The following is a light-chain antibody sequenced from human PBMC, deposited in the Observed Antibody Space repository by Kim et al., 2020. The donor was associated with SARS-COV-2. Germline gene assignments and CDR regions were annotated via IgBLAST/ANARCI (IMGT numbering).Light chain of an antibody. CDR3: QQSYNILYT. J-gene: IGKJ2*01. CDR1: QSISSY. Sequence: STSVGDRVTITCRASQSISSYLNWYQQKPGKAPNLLIYAASSLQSGVPSRFSGSGSGTDFTLTISSLQPEDCATYYCQQSYNILYTFGQGTKLEI. V-gene: IGKV1-39*01. CDR2: AAS.